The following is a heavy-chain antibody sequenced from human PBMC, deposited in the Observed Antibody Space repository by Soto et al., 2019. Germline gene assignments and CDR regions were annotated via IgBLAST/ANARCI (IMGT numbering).Heavy chain of an antibody. CDR3: ARDSGTYYGFWSGTRGNWSDP. CDR1: GGSFSGYY. J-gene: IGHJ5*02. CDR2: INHSGST. D-gene: IGHD3-3*01. Sequence: ASETLSLTCAVYGGSFSGYYWSWIRQPPGKGLEWIGEINHSGSTNYNPSLKSRVTISVDTSKNQFSLKLSSVTAADTAVYYCARDSGTYYGFWSGTRGNWSDPWGQGTLVTVSS. V-gene: IGHV4-34*01.